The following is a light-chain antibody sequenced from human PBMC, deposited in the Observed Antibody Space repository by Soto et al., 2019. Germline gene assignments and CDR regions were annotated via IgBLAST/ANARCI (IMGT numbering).Light chain of an antibody. CDR3: SSYTTNSAPWV. Sequence: QSVLTQPPSVSGAPGQRVTLSCTGNSSNLGAGYDVHWYQQLPGAAPKLVIFGNRNRPSGVPERFSGSKSGNTASLTISGLQAEDEAHYYCSSYTTNSAPWVFGGGTKLTVL. J-gene: IGLJ3*02. V-gene: IGLV1-40*01. CDR1: SSNLGAGYD. CDR2: GNR.